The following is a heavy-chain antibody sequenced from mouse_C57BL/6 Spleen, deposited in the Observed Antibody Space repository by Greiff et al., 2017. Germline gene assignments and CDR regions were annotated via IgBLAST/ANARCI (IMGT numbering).Heavy chain of an antibody. CDR3: ARRLLRSYSYFDV. CDR1: GYTFTSYW. J-gene: IGHJ1*03. D-gene: IGHD1-1*01. CDR2: IYPSDSET. Sequence: QVQLQQPGAELVRPGSSVKLSCKASGYTFTSYWMDWVKQRPGQGLEWIGNIYPSDSETHYNQKFKDKATLTVDKSSSTAYMQLSSLTSEDSAVYYCARRLLRSYSYFDVWGTGTTVTVSS. V-gene: IGHV1-61*01.